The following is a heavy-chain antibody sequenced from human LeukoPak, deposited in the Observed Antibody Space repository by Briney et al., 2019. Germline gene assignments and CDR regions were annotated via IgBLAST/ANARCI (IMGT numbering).Heavy chain of an antibody. D-gene: IGHD6-13*01. V-gene: IGHV3-53*01. CDR1: GFTVSSNY. CDR2: IYSGGST. CDR3: ARAVGIAAAGAQPDSDY. Sequence: GGSLRLSCAASGFTVSSNYMSWVRQAPGKGLEWVSVIYSGGSTYYADSVKGRFTISRDNSKNTLYLQMNSLRAEDTAVYYCARAVGIAAAGAQPDSDYWGQGTLVTVSS. J-gene: IGHJ4*02.